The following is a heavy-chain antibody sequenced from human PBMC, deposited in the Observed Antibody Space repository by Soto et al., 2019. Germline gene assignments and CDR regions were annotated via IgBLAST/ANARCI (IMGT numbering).Heavy chain of an antibody. J-gene: IGHJ5*02. CDR1: GYTFTSYG. Sequence: ASVKVSCTASGYTFTSYGTSWVRQAPGPGLEWMGWVSAYNGNTNYAQRLKGRVTITTNTSTSTAYMQLRSLRTDDTAVDYCARDRITGTTRGPNGFDPWGQGTLVTVSS. CDR2: VSAYNGNT. CDR3: ARDRITGTTRGPNGFDP. D-gene: IGHD1-7*01. V-gene: IGHV1-18*04.